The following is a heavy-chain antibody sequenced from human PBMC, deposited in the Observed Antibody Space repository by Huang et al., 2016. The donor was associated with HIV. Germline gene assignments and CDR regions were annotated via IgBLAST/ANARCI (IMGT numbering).Heavy chain of an antibody. J-gene: IGHJ4*02. CDR2: ISYDGISK. CDR3: AKDGRGSGTYYDYFEY. CDR1: GFTFKKFD. Sequence: QVQLVESGGGVVQPGRSLRLSCAAFGFTFKKFDMHWVRQAPGKGLEWVAIISYDGISKYHADSVKGRFTISRDNSKNTVYLQMNSLRVEDTAVYYCAKDGRGSGTYYDYFEYWGQGTLVTVSS. V-gene: IGHV3-30*18. D-gene: IGHD1-26*01.